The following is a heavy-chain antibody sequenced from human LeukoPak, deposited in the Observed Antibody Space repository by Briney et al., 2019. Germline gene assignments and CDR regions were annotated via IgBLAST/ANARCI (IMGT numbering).Heavy chain of an antibody. CDR3: ARGWDYDSGGRPTAYVY. CDR2: IIPIFGTA. V-gene: IGHV1-69*01. Sequence: SVKVSCKASGGTFSSYAISWVRQAPGQGLEWMGGIIPIFGTANYAQKFQGRVTITADESTNTVYMELNSLKSEDTAVYYCARGWDYDSGGRPTAYVYWGQGTLVTVSS. J-gene: IGHJ4*02. D-gene: IGHD3-22*01. CDR1: GGTFSSYA.